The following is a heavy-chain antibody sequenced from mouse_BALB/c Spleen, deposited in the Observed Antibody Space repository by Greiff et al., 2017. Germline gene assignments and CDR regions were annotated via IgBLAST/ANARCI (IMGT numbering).Heavy chain of an antibody. CDR1: GFNIKDTY. J-gene: IGHJ4*01. D-gene: IGHD2-2*01. CDR2: IDPANGNT. CDR3: ARSTYGYDGYAMDY. V-gene: IGHV14-3*02. Sequence: EVHLVESGAELVKPGASVKLSCTASGFNIKDTYMHWVKQRPEQGLEWIGRIDPANGNTKYDPKFQGKATITADTSSNTAYLQLSSLTSEDTAVYYCARSTYGYDGYAMDYWGQGTSVTVSS.